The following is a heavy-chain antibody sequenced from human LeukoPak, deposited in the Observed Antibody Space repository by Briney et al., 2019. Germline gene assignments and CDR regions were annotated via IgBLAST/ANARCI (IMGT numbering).Heavy chain of an antibody. Sequence: GESLRVSCSASGFNFDAYAMSWVRQAPGKGPEWVGFIRSQAYGAATNYAPFVQDRFTISRDDSRSIVHLQLGSLRTDDTAVYFCTRVNYYDSGSLYYGYFDYWGQGALVTVSS. CDR2: IRSQAYGAAT. V-gene: IGHV3-49*04. D-gene: IGHD3-22*01. J-gene: IGHJ4*02. CDR3: TRVNYYDSGSLYYGYFDY. CDR1: GFNFDAYA.